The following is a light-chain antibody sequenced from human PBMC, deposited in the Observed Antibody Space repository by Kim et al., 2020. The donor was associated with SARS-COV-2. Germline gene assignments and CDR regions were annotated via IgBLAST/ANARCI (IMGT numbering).Light chain of an antibody. J-gene: IGLJ2*01. V-gene: IGLV3-1*01. CDR2: QDS. CDR1: KLGDKY. Sequence: SYELTQPPSVSVSPGQTASMTCSGDKLGDKYACWYQQKPGQSPVLVIYQDSKRPSGIPERFSGSNSGNTATLTISGTQAMDEADYYCQAWDSSTHVVFGG. CDR3: QAWDSSTHVV.